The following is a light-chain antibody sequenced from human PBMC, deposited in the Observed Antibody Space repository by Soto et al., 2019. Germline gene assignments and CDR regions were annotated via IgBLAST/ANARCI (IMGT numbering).Light chain of an antibody. CDR3: QQSNSMPWT. V-gene: IGKV1-39*01. CDR2: SAS. Sequence: DIQMAQSPSSLSAFVGDRVTITCRASRTISTYLNWYQKKPGRAPRLLIHSASSLQSGIPSRLTGSGSGTEFTLTISGLQPEDFATYYCQQSNSMPWTFGPGTEV. CDR1: RTISTY. J-gene: IGKJ1*01.